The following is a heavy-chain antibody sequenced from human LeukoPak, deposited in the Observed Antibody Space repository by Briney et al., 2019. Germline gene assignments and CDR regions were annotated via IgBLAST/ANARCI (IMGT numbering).Heavy chain of an antibody. CDR1: GGSISSNY. CDR2: IHYSGST. J-gene: IGHJ4*02. V-gene: IGHV4-59*01. D-gene: IGHD6-19*01. CDR3: ARASYSSGWYRFDY. Sequence: SETLSLTCTVSGGSISSNYWSWIRQPPGKGLEWIGYIHYSGSTNYNPSLKSRVTISVDKSKNQFSLKLSSVTAADTAVYYCARASYSSGWYRFDYWGQGTLVTVSS.